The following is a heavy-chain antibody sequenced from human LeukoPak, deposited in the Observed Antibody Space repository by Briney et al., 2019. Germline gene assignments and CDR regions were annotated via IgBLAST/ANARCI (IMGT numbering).Heavy chain of an antibody. J-gene: IGHJ6*02. V-gene: IGHV4-61*01. CDR1: GGSVSRGSYY. CDR3: ARAIVVVPAARRNGGMDV. CDR2: IYYSGST. D-gene: IGHD2-2*01. Sequence: SETLSLTCTVSGGSVSRGSYYWSWIRQPPGKGLEWIGYIYYSGSTNYNPSLKSRVTISVDTSKNQFSLKLSSVTAADTAVYYCARAIVVVPAARRNGGMDVWGQGTTVTVSS.